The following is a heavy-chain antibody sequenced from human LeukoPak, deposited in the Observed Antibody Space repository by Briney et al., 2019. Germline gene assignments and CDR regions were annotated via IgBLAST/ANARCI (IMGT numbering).Heavy chain of an antibody. CDR3: ARLDYSNWGFRDYYYMDV. V-gene: IGHV4-38-2*02. CDR2: IYHSGST. J-gene: IGHJ6*03. CDR1: GYSISSGYY. D-gene: IGHD4-11*01. Sequence: SETLSLTCTVSGYSISSGYYWGWIRQPPGKGLEWIGSIYHSGSTYYNPSLKSRVTISVDTSKNQFSLKLSSVTAADTAVYYCARLDYSNWGFRDYYYMDVWGKGTTVTIS.